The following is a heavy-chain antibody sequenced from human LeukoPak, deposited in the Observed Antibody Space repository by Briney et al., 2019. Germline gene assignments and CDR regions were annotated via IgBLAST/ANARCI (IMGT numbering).Heavy chain of an antibody. CDR3: ARDNAAAAGTRFDY. Sequence: GSLRLSCAASGFTFSSYSMNWVRQAPGKGLEWVSSISSSSSYIYYADSVKGRFTISRDNAKNSLYLQMNSLRAEDTAVYYCARDNAAAAGTRFDYWGQGTLVTVSS. CDR1: GFTFSSYS. CDR2: ISSSSSYI. J-gene: IGHJ4*02. D-gene: IGHD6-13*01. V-gene: IGHV3-21*01.